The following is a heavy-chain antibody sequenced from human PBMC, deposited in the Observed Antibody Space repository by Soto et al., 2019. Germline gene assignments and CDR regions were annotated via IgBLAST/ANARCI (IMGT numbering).Heavy chain of an antibody. D-gene: IGHD1-26*01. CDR3: ARDLAVGEAYFFDY. J-gene: IGHJ4*02. CDR2: IHTGNGNT. Sequence: VASVKVSCKASGGTFSSYAISWVRQAPGQRLEWMGWIHTGNGNTKYSQRFQGRLTFTTDSSATTGYMDLSSLTSEDTAVYYCARDLAVGEAYFFDYWGQGTLVTVSS. V-gene: IGHV1-3*04. CDR1: GGTFSSYA.